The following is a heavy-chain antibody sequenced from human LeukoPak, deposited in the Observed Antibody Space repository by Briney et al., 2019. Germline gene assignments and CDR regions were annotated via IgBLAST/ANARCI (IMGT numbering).Heavy chain of an antibody. J-gene: IGHJ4*02. CDR1: GFSFSNSW. V-gene: IGHV3-7*01. Sequence: GGSLRLSCAAYGFSFSNSWMTWVRHAPGKDLEWVASINPDGSEASYVGSVKGRFTISRDNAKNSVYLQMSSLRAEETGVFYCARDRGYTSFDYWGQGALVAVSS. CDR3: ARDRGYTSFDY. CDR2: INPDGSEA. D-gene: IGHD5-18*01.